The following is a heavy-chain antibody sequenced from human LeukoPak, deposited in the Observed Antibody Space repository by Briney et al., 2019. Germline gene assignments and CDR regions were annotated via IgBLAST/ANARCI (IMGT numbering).Heavy chain of an antibody. Sequence: ETLSLTCAVYGGSFSGYYWSWVRQAPGKGLEWVSAISGSGGSTYYADSLKGRFTISRDNSKNTLYLQMNSLRAEDTAVYYCAKGTREITMIVVVITPFDYWGQGTLVTVSS. J-gene: IGHJ4*02. D-gene: IGHD3-22*01. CDR3: AKGTREITMIVVVITPFDY. CDR2: ISGSGGST. V-gene: IGHV3-23*01. CDR1: GGSFSGYY.